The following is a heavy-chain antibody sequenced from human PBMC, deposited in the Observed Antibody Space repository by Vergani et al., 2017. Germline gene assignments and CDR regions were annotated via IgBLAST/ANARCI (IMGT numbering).Heavy chain of an antibody. CDR3: TARRTGRDPFDV. V-gene: IGHV3-9*01. Sequence: EVQLVESGGGLVQPGRSLTLSCAAPGFNFDNYAMHWVRQAPGKGLEWVSGINDNSAIIIYADSVRGRFTISRDNAKKSLYLQMNSLKTDDTALYYCTARRTGRDPFDVWGRGTLVTVSS. D-gene: IGHD1-14*01. CDR2: INDNSAII. J-gene: IGHJ3*01. CDR1: GFNFDNYA.